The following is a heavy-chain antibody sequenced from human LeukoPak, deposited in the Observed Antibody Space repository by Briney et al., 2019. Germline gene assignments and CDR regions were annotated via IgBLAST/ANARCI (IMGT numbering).Heavy chain of an antibody. D-gene: IGHD2-8*01. J-gene: IGHJ4*02. CDR2: ISDSGATT. V-gene: IGHV3-23*01. CDR3: AKDTSIGRYCTNGVCSPFDY. Sequence: PGVSLRCSCAGSGFTFSSYAMSRVRQAPGKGLEGVSAISDSGATTYDADSVKGRFTISRDNSRSTLYLQMNSLRAEDTALYYCAKDTSIGRYCTNGVCSPFDYWGQGTLVTVSS. CDR1: GFTFSSYA.